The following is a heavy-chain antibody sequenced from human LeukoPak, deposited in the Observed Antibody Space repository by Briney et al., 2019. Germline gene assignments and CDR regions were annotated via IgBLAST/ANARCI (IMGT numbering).Heavy chain of an antibody. V-gene: IGHV3-30-3*01. Sequence: PGRSLRLSCAASGFIFSGYAMHWVRQAPGKGLEWVAVISYHGSNKYYADSVKGRFTISRDNSKNTLYLQMNSLRAEDTAVYYCVRTIRSSTKNYYFEYWGQGTLVTVSS. D-gene: IGHD2-2*01. CDR1: GFIFSGYA. CDR3: VRTIRSSTKNYYFEY. CDR2: ISYHGSNK. J-gene: IGHJ4*02.